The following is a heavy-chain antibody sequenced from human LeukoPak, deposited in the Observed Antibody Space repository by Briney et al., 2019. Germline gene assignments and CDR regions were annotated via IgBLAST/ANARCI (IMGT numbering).Heavy chain of an antibody. CDR2: IYYTGTT. CDR3: AGAPNQHYFDY. CDR1: SGSITSYY. Sequence: SETLSLTCTVSSGSITSYYWSWIRQPPGKGLEYIGHIYYTGTTDYNPSLKSRGTMSVDTSKSQSYLRLISVTASDTAVYFCAGAPNQHYFDYWGQGTMVAVSS. J-gene: IGHJ4*02. V-gene: IGHV4-59*01.